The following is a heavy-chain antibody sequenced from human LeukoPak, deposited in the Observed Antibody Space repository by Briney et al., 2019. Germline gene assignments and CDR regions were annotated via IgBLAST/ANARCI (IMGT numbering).Heavy chain of an antibody. D-gene: IGHD4-17*01. CDR3: SRDRHYASDS. Sequence: GGSLRLSCAASDLTFNSSWMHWVRQAPGKGLVWVSHINSDESTTSYADSVKGRFTISRDNAKNTLYLQMNSLRAEDTALYYCSRDRHYASDSWGQGTLVTVSS. CDR1: DLTFNSSW. V-gene: IGHV3-74*01. J-gene: IGHJ4*02. CDR2: INSDESTT.